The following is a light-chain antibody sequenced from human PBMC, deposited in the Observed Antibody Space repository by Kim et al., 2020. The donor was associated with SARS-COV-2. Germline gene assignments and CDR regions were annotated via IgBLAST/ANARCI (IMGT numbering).Light chain of an antibody. V-gene: IGLV3-21*04. CDR2: YDS. J-gene: IGLJ3*02. Sequence: SYELTQPPSVSVAPGKTARITCGGNNIGSKSVHWYQQKPGQAPVLVIYYDSDRPSGIPERFSGSNSGNTATLTISRVEAGDEADYYCQVWDSSSDPLYVFGGGTKLTVL. CDR3: QVWDSSSDPLYV. CDR1: NIGSKS.